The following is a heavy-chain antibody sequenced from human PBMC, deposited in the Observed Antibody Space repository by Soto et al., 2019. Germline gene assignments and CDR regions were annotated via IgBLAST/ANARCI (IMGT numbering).Heavy chain of an antibody. Sequence: QVQLQESGPGLVKPSQTLSLTCTVSGGSISSGGYYWSWIRQHPGKGLEWIGYIYYRGSTYYNPSLKSRVTISVDTSKNQFALKLSSVTAADTAVYCCARVDYSSPRFDYWGQGTLVTVSS. D-gene: IGHD4-4*01. V-gene: IGHV4-31*03. CDR1: GGSISSGGYY. CDR3: ARVDYSSPRFDY. CDR2: IYYRGST. J-gene: IGHJ4*02.